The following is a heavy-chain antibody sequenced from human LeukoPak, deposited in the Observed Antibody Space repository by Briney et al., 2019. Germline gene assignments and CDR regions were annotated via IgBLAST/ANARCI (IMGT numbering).Heavy chain of an antibody. V-gene: IGHV3-21*06. D-gene: IGHD5-18*01. CDR1: GFTFDTYD. J-gene: IGHJ4*02. Sequence: GGSLRLSCAASGFTFDTYDMDWVRQAPGKGLEWVSYISSSSANILYADSAKGRFTISRDNAKNSLYLQMNSLRAEDTAVYYCARVGAFSAINYWGQGTLVTVSS. CDR2: ISSSSANI. CDR3: ARVGAFSAINY.